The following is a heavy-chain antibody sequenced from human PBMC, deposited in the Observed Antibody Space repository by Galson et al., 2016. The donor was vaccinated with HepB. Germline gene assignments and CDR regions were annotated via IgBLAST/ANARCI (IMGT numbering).Heavy chain of an antibody. CDR1: GGSISSGDYS. J-gene: IGHJ2*01. V-gene: IGHV4-30-2*01. D-gene: IGHD1/OR15-1a*01. CDR3: ARTRQQPNDWHVDP. Sequence: TLSLTCAVTGGSISSGDYSWSWIRQPPGKGLEWIGHIYDSGRTNYNPALKSRLTISEDRSKNQVSLKVTSVTAADTAIYYCARTRQQPNDWHVDPWGRGTLVTVSS. CDR2: IYDSGRT.